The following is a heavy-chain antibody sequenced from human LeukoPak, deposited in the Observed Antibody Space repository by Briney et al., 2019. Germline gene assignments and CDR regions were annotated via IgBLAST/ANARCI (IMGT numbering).Heavy chain of an antibody. D-gene: IGHD2-8*01. CDR3: AREYDPYAFDI. Sequence: TLSLTCAVSGGSISSGGYSWSWIRQPPGKGLEWIGYIYHSGSTYYNPSLKSRVTISVDRSKNQFSLKLSSVTAADTAVYYCAREYDPYAFDIWGQGTMVTVSS. CDR2: IYHSGST. J-gene: IGHJ3*02. CDR1: GGSISSGGYS. V-gene: IGHV4-30-2*01.